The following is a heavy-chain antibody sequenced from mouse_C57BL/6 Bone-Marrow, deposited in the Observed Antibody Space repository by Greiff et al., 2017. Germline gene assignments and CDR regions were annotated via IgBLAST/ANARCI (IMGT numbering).Heavy chain of an antibody. CDR1: GYTFTSYG. CDR3: ARWSGYYGFAY. V-gene: IGHV1-81*01. Sequence: VQLQQSGAELARPGASVKLSCKASGYTFTSYGISWVKQRTGQGLEWIGEIYPRSGNTYYNEKFKGKATLTADKSSSTAYMELRSLTSGDSAVXFCARWSGYYGFAYWGQGTLVTVSA. J-gene: IGHJ3*01. CDR2: IYPRSGNT. D-gene: IGHD1-1*01.